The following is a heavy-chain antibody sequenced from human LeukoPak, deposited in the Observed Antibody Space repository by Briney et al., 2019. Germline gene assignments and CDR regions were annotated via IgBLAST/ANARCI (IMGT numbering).Heavy chain of an antibody. V-gene: IGHV1-2*02. J-gene: IGHJ4*02. CDR1: GYTFTGYY. Sequence: ASVKVSCKASGYTFTGYYMHWVRQAPGQGLEWMGWINPNSGGTNYAQKFQGRVTMTRDTPISTAYMELSRLRSDDTAVYYCARASGSGPLPDYWGQGTLVTVSS. CDR2: INPNSGGT. CDR3: ARASGSGPLPDY. D-gene: IGHD2-15*01.